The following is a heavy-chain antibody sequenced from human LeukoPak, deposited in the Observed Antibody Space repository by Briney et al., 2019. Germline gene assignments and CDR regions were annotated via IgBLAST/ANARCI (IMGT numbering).Heavy chain of an antibody. J-gene: IGHJ4*02. V-gene: IGHV4-59*08. CDR1: GGSLIPYY. CDR3: ARRRTSGRFQELHFDH. Sequence: SETLSLTFTVSGGSLIPYYWGWIRPPPGKGLAGVGYIYYRGNTNYNPSLKSRVTISVDTSKNQFSLRLSSVTAADTAVYYCARRRTSGRFQELHFDHWGQGTLVTVSS. CDR2: IYYRGNT. D-gene: IGHD1-7*01.